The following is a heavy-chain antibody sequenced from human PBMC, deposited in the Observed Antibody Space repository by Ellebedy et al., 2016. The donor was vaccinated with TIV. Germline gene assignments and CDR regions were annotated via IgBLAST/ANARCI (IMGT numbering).Heavy chain of an antibody. CDR2: ISSSSSYI. J-gene: IGHJ4*02. CDR1: GFTFSSYS. V-gene: IGHV3-21*01. CDR3: AREGCSSTSCYVDY. D-gene: IGHD2-2*01. Sequence: GESLKISCAASGFTFSSYSMNWVRQAPGKGLEWVSSISSSSSYIYYADSVKGRFTISRDNAKNSLYLQMNSLRAEDTAVYYCAREGCSSTSCYVDYWGQGTLVTVSS.